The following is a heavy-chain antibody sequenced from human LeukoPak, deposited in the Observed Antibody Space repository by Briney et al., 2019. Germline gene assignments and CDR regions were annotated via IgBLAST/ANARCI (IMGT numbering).Heavy chain of an antibody. CDR3: AKVTVAHFRYYFDY. V-gene: IGHV3-23*01. CDR1: GFTFSSYA. J-gene: IGHJ4*02. CDR2: ISGSGGST. D-gene: IGHD3-22*01. Sequence: PGGALRLSCAASGFTFSSYAISWGRQAPGKGLEGVSAISGSGGSTYYADSVKGRSTISRDNSKNTLYLQMNSLRAEDTAVYYCAKVTVAHFRYYFDYWGQGTLVTVSS.